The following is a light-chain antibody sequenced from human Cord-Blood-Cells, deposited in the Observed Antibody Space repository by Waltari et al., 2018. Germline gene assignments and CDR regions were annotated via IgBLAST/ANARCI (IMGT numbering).Light chain of an antibody. CDR3: NSRDSSGNHLV. V-gene: IGLV3-19*01. J-gene: IGLJ3*02. CDR2: GKN. CDR1: SLRSYY. Sequence: SVALGQTVRITCQGDSLRSYYASWYQQKPGQAPVLVIYGKNNRPPGIPDRFSGSSSGNTASLTITGAQAEDEADYYCNSRDSSGNHLVFGGGTKLTVL.